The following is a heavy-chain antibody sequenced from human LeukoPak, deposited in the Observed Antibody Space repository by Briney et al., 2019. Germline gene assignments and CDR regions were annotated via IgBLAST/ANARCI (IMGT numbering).Heavy chain of an antibody. J-gene: IGHJ6*03. Sequence: NPSETLSLTCAVSGYSISNGYYWVWIRQPPGRGLEWIGSLYHSDSAYYYTSLRSRVSMSVDTSKNQFSLTLSFVTAADTAVYYCARQHDSYYYYYIDVWGSGTTVTVSS. V-gene: IGHV4-38-2*01. CDR2: LYHSDSA. CDR1: GYSISNGYY. CDR3: ARQHDSYYYYYIDV.